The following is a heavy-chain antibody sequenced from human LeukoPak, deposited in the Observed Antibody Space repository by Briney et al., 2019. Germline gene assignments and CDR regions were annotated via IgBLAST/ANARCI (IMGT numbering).Heavy chain of an antibody. J-gene: IGHJ3*02. CDR1: GGTFSSYA. CDR2: IIPIFGTA. V-gene: IGHV1-69*06. D-gene: IGHD3-16*02. Sequence: SVKVSCKASGGTFSSYAISWVRQAPGQGLEWMGGIIPIFGTANYAQKFQGRVTITADKSTSTAYMELSSLTSEDTAVYYCAGGRGDYVWGSYRVDAFDIWGQGTMVTVSS. CDR3: AGGRGDYVWGSYRVDAFDI.